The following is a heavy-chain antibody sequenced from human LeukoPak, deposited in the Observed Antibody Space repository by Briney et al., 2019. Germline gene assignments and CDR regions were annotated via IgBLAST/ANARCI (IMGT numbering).Heavy chain of an antibody. Sequence: KSSETLSLTCTVSGGSISSGGYYWNWIRQLPGKGLEWIGYIYNGGTTYYNPSLKSRVTISVDSSKNQFSLQLTSVTAADTAVYYCARDNHYFDYWGQGTLVTVSS. D-gene: IGHD1-14*01. V-gene: IGHV4-31*03. CDR1: GGSISSGGYY. J-gene: IGHJ4*02. CDR2: IYNGGTT. CDR3: ARDNHYFDY.